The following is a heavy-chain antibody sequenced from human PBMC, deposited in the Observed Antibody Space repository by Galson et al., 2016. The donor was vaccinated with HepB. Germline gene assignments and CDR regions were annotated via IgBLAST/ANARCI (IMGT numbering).Heavy chain of an antibody. V-gene: IGHV3-23*01. CDR3: AKGDRGQDYDFWSDNVNNYYYYYMDV. CDR2: ISGSGGST. D-gene: IGHD3-3*01. CDR1: GFTFSNYA. Sequence: SLRLSCAASGFTFSNYAMNWVRQAPGKGLEWVSAISGSGGSTYYADSMKGRFTISRDNSKNTLYLQMNSLRAEDTAVFYCAKGDRGQDYDFWSDNVNNYYYYYMDVWGKGTTVTVSS. J-gene: IGHJ6*03.